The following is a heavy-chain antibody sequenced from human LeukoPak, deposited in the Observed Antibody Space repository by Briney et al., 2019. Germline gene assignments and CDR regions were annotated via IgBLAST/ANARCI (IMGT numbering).Heavy chain of an antibody. J-gene: IGHJ4*02. CDR1: GFTFSSDG. D-gene: IGHD1-26*01. CDR2: IWYDGSNK. Sequence: PGGSLRLSCAVSGFTFSSDGMHWVRQAPGKGLEWVAVIWYDGSNKYYADSVKGRFTISRDDSKNTLYLQMNSLRAEDTAVYYCARDGALGSRRFNFDQWGQGTLVTVSS. CDR3: ARDGALGSRRFNFDQ. V-gene: IGHV3-33*01.